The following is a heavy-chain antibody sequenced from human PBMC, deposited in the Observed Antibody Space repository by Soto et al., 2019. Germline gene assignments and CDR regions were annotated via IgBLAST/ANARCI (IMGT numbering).Heavy chain of an antibody. CDR1: GYTFTDYY. J-gene: IGHJ4*02. V-gene: IGHV1-2*02. Sequence: ASVKVSCKTSGYTFTDYYMHWVRQAPGQGLGWMGWINPDSGGSNYAQKFQGRVTMTRDTSISTAYMELSRLRSDDTAVYYCARESHYAYWGQGTLVTVSS. CDR2: INPDSGGS. CDR3: ARESHYAY. D-gene: IGHD3-16*01.